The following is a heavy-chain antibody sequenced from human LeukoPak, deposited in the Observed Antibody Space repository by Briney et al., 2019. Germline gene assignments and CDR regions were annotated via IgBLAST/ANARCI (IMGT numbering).Heavy chain of an antibody. Sequence: GGSLRLSCAASGFTFSSYEMNWVRQAPGKGLEWLSYISSSGSTIYYADSVKGRFTISRDNAESSLYLQMNTLRAEDTAVYYCARAGHVITMIVVLDAFDIWGQGTMVTVSS. V-gene: IGHV3-48*03. J-gene: IGHJ3*02. CDR1: GFTFSSYE. D-gene: IGHD3-22*01. CDR3: ARAGHVITMIVVLDAFDI. CDR2: ISSSGSTI.